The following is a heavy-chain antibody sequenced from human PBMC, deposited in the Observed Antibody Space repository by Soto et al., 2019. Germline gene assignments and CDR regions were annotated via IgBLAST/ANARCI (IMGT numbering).Heavy chain of an antibody. Sequence: PSDTLSLTCTVSGGSVSNHYWSWIRQPAGKGLEWLGRLYNAERTNYNPSLKSRVTMSMDTSKNQFSLKLTSVTAADTAVYFCAREPLAHSYFDFWGQGTPVTVSS. CDR1: GGSVSNHY. CDR3: AREPLAHSYFDF. CDR2: LYNAERT. J-gene: IGHJ4*02. V-gene: IGHV4-4*07.